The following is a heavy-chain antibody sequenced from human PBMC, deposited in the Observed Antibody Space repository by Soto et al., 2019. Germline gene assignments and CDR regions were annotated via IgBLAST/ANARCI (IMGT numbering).Heavy chain of an antibody. CDR2: MNPNSGNT. J-gene: IGHJ6*02. CDR3: ARGFYCSSTSCYTNYYYGMDV. CDR1: GYTFTSYD. Sequence: QVQLVQSGAEVKKPGASVKVSCKASGYTFTSYDINWVRQATGQGLEWMGWMNPNSGNTGYAQKFQGRVTMTRNTSISTAYMELSSLRSDDTAVYYCARGFYCSSTSCYTNYYYGMDVWCQGTTVTVS. D-gene: IGHD2-2*02. V-gene: IGHV1-8*01.